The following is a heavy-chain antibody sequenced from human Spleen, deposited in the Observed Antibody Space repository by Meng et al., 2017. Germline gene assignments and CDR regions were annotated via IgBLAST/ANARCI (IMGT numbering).Heavy chain of an antibody. CDR1: GDSVPSNSAA. CDR2: TYYRSKWYN. J-gene: IGHJ4*02. Sequence: LILSCAFSGDSVPSNSAAWNWIRQSPSRGLEWLGRTYYRSKWYNDYAVSVKSRITINPDTSKDQFSLQLSSVTPGSTAVYYCARGVRFRVLVSLPIFWLVILKILIDYWGQGTLVTVSS. CDR3: ARGVRFRVLVSLPIFWLVILKILIDY. V-gene: IGHV6-1*01. D-gene: IGHD3-9*01.